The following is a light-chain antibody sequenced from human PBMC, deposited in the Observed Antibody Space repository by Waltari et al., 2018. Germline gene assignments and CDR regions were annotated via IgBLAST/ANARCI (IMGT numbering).Light chain of an antibody. CDR1: QSVSRA. CDR2: GAS. CDR3: QHYVRLPAT. V-gene: IGKV3-20*01. J-gene: IGKJ1*01. Sequence: EIVLTQSPGSLSLSPGESATLSCRASQSVSRALAWYQQKPGQAPRLLIFGASNRATGIPDRVSGSGAGTDFSLTISSLEPEDVAVYYCQHYVRLPATFGQGTKVEIK.